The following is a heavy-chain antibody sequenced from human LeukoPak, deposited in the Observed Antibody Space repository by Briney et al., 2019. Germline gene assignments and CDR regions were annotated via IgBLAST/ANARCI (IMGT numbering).Heavy chain of an antibody. CDR1: GDSVSSDSVA. J-gene: IGHJ6*02. CDR2: TYYRSRWYN. Sequence: SQTLSLTCAISGDSVSSDSVAWNWIRQSPSRGLEWLGRTYYRSRWYNDYAVSVESRIAINPDTSKNQFSLQLNSVTPEDTAMYFCARDKTFGMDVWGQGTTVTVSS. CDR3: ARDKTFGMDV. V-gene: IGHV6-1*01.